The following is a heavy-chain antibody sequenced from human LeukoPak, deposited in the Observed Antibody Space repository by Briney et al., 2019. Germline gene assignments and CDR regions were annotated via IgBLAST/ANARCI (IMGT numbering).Heavy chain of an antibody. CDR3: ASGVNSSSYIGRDYFDY. CDR2: INHSGST. V-gene: IGHV4-34*01. J-gene: IGHJ4*02. D-gene: IGHD3-22*01. CDR1: GGSFSGYY. Sequence: PSETLSLTCAVYGGSFSGYYWSWIRHPPGKGLEWIGEINHSGSTNYNPSLKSRVTISVDTPKNQFSLKLSSVTAADTAVYYCASGVNSSSYIGRDYFDYWGQGTLVTVSS.